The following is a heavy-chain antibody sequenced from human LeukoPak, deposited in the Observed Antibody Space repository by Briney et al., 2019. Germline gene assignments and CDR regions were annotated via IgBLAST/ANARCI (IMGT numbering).Heavy chain of an antibody. Sequence: ASVKVSCKASGYTFTGYYMHWVRQAPGQGLEWMGWINPNSGGTNYAQKFQGRVTMTRDTSISTAYMELSRLRSDDTAVYYCARDRVVPAATSWQVWFDWFDPWGQGTLVTVSS. J-gene: IGHJ5*02. CDR1: GYTFTGYY. D-gene: IGHD2-2*01. CDR2: INPNSGGT. V-gene: IGHV1-2*02. CDR3: ARDRVVPAATSWQVWFDWFDP.